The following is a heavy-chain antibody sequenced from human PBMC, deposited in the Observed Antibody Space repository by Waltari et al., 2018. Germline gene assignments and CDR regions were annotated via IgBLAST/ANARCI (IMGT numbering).Heavy chain of an antibody. V-gene: IGHV1-3*01. Sequence: QVQLVQSGAEVKKPGASVKVSCKASGYTFTSYAMHWVRQAPGQRLEWMGWNNAGNGNTKYSQKFQGRVTITRDTSASTAYMELSSLRSEDTAVYYCARERLIRIAVAGTGLDYWGQGTLVTVSS. CDR3: ARERLIRIAVAGTGLDY. J-gene: IGHJ4*02. CDR1: GYTFTSYA. D-gene: IGHD6-19*01. CDR2: NNAGNGNT.